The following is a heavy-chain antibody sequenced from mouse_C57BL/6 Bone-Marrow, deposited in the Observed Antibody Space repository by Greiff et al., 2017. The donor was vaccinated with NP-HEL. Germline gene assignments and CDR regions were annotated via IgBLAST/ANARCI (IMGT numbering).Heavy chain of an antibody. CDR1: GYTFTSYW. D-gene: IGHD1-1*01. Sequence: QVQLQQPGAELVKPGASVKLSCKASGYTFTSYWMHWVKQRPGQGLEWIGMIHPNSGSTNYNEKFKSKATLTVDKSSSTAYMQLSSLTSEDSAVYYCARESIYYGSKDYWGQGTTLTVSS. CDR3: ARESIYYGSKDY. V-gene: IGHV1-64*01. CDR2: IHPNSGST. J-gene: IGHJ2*01.